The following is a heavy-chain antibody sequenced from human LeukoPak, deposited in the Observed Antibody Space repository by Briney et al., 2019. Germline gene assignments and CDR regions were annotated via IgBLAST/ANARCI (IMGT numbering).Heavy chain of an antibody. CDR1: GFSLRAYD. V-gene: IGHV3-23*01. CDR2: INGGGDIM. CDR3: AMRDRGYGLDI. D-gene: IGHD3-10*01. Sequence: PGASLRLSCAASGFSLRAYDLIWVRQAPGKGLDWVSIINGGGDIMMYEDSVKGRFTISRDNSKNTFYLQMNSLRVEDTAVYYCAMRDRGYGLDIWGQGTMVTVSS. J-gene: IGHJ3*02.